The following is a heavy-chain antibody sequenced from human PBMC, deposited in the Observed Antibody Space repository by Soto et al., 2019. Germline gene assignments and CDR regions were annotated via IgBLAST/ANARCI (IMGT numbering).Heavy chain of an antibody. V-gene: IGHV3-30-3*01. CDR3: ARQVLWSPYFGY. CDR1: GFIFSNYV. J-gene: IGHJ4*02. CDR2: MSYDGTTK. Sequence: PAGSLRLSCAASGFIFSNYVVYWVRKAPGKGLEWVSFMSYDGTTKYYADSVKGRFTISRDNSKNTLYLQMNSLRPEDTAVYYCARQVLWSPYFGYWGQGTLVTVSS. D-gene: IGHD2-15*01.